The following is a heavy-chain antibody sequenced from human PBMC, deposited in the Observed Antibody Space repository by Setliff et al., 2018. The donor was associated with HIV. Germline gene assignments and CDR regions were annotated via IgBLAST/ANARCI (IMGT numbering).Heavy chain of an antibody. CDR3: ARQRGGRVTIFGVSGGWFDP. V-gene: IGHV4-4*02. CDR1: GGSISTSNW. Sequence: SETLSLTCVVSGGSISTSNWWSWVRQPPGKGLEWIGEIYHSGSTNYNSSLKSRVTISVDKSKNLFSLKLSSVTAADTAVYYCARQRGGRVTIFGVSGGWFDPWGQGTLVTVSS. J-gene: IGHJ5*02. CDR2: IYHSGST. D-gene: IGHD3-3*01.